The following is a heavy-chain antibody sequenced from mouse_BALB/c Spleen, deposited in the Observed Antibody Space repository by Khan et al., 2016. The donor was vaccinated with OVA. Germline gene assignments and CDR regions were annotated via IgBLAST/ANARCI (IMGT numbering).Heavy chain of an antibody. CDR1: GYTFTSYW. CDR2: IGPGSGTA. J-gene: IGHJ4*01. Sequence: DLVKPGASVKLSCKASGYTFTSYWINWIQQRPGQGLEWIGRIGPGSGTAYYTEMFTSQATLTVDTSSSTAYIQLSSLSSEDSGVYFCARESYYGRTCYAMDYWGQGTSVTVSS. V-gene: IGHV1S41*01. CDR3: ARESYYGRTCYAMDY. D-gene: IGHD1-1*01.